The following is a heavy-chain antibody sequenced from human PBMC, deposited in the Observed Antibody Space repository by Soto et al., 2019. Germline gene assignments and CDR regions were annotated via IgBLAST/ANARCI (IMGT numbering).Heavy chain of an antibody. CDR2: IIPMVGMS. V-gene: IGHV1-69*02. CDR3: ATSYGSGSRPFDS. CDR1: GDTFNFYT. Sequence: QVQLVQSGAEVKKPGSSVNVSCKASGDTFNFYTFSWVRQAPGQGLEWMGRIIPMVGMSNYAQKFQGRVTIIADRSTNTTYMQLSSLRSEDTALYYCATSYGSGSRPFDSWGQGTPVTVSS. J-gene: IGHJ4*02. D-gene: IGHD3-10*01.